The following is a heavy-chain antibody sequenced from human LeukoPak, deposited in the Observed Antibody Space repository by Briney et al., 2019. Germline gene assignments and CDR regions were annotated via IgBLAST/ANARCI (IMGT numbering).Heavy chain of an antibody. Sequence: GGSLRLSCAASGFTFSSYSMNWVRQAPGKGLEWVSSISSSSSYIYYADSVKGRFTISRDNAKNSLYLQMNSLRAEDTAVYYCARRAWIQPYFDYWGQGTLVTVSS. CDR1: GFTFSSYS. CDR3: ARRAWIQPYFDY. J-gene: IGHJ4*02. V-gene: IGHV3-21*04. CDR2: ISSSSSYI. D-gene: IGHD5-18*01.